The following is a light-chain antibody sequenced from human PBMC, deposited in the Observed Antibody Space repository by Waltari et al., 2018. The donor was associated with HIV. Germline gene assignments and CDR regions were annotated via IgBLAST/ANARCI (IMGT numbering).Light chain of an antibody. CDR3: QQYYSVPAK. CDR1: QSLLFSSKNKNY. Sequence: DIVMTQSPDSLAVSLGGRATISCKSTQSLLFSSKNKNYLAWYQKKPGQPPRLLVSWATTREFGVPDRFTGSGSRTEFTLTISSLQAEDVATYYCQQYYSVPAKFGQGTKVEIK. V-gene: IGKV4-1*01. CDR2: WAT. J-gene: IGKJ5*01.